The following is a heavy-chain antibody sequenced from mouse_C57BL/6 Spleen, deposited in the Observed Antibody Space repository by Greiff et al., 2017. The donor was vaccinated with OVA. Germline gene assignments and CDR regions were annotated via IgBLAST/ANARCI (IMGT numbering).Heavy chain of an antibody. CDR2: IYPGSGST. J-gene: IGHJ4*01. CDR3: AAYYSNPYALYY. D-gene: IGHD2-5*01. V-gene: IGHV1-55*01. CDR1: GYTFTSYW. Sequence: QVQLQQPGAELVKPGASVKMSCKASGYTFTSYWITWVKQRPGQGLEWIGDIYPGSGSTNYNEKFKSKATLTVDTSSSTAYMQRSSLTSEDSAVYYCAAYYSNPYALYYWGKGTSVTVSS.